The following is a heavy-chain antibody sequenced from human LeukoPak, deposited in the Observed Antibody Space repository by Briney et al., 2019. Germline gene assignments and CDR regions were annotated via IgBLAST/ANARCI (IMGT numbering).Heavy chain of an antibody. V-gene: IGHV4-39*01. Sequence: PSETLSLTCTVSGGSISSSSYYWGRIRQPPGKGLEWIGSIYYSGSTYYNPSLKSRVTISVDTSKNQFSLKLSSVTAADTAVYYCASTEVTGLRYFDWLSQPVDYWGQGTLVTVSS. CDR2: IYYSGST. J-gene: IGHJ4*02. D-gene: IGHD3-9*01. CDR3: ASTEVTGLRYFDWLSQPVDY. CDR1: GGSISSSSYY.